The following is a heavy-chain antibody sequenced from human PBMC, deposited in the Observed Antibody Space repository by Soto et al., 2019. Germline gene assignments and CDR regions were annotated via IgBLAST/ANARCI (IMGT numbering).Heavy chain of an antibody. CDR2: IYYTGST. Sequence: SETLSLTCTVSGGSINNHYWSWIRQPPGKGLEWIGYIYYTGSTNYNPSLKSRVTISVDTSKNRFSLKLTSVTAADTAMYFCARGSGSSWSGNWFDPWGQGTLVTVSS. V-gene: IGHV4-59*11. J-gene: IGHJ5*02. D-gene: IGHD6-13*01. CDR3: ARGSGSSWSGNWFDP. CDR1: GGSINNHY.